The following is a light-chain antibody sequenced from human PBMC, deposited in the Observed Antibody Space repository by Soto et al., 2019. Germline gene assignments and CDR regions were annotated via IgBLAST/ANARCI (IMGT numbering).Light chain of an antibody. Sequence: DIPLTQSPSFLSASVGDRVTITCRASQGITTYLAWYQQKPGKAPKLLIYAASTLQSGVPSRFSGSGSGTEFTLTISSLQPEDFATYYCQQLNTYPPTFGQGTNVEIK. CDR2: AAS. V-gene: IGKV1-9*01. CDR1: QGITTY. CDR3: QQLNTYPPT. J-gene: IGKJ1*01.